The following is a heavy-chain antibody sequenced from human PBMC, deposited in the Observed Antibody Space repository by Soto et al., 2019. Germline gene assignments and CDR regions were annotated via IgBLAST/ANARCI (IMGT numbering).Heavy chain of an antibody. CDR1: GFTFSSYS. D-gene: IGHD3-3*01. J-gene: IGHJ6*02. V-gene: IGHV3-21*04. CDR3: ARSDDFWRGGMDV. Sequence: GGSLRLSCPASGFTFSSYSMNWVRQATGKGLEWVSSISSSSSYIYYADLVKGRFTISRDNAKNSLYLQRNSLTPEDTALYYCARSDDFWRGGMDVWGQGTTVTVSS. CDR2: ISSSSSYI.